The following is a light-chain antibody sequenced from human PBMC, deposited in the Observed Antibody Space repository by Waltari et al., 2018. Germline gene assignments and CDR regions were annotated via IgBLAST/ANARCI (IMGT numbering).Light chain of an antibody. V-gene: IGKV3-15*01. J-gene: IGKJ2*01. CDR1: QRVGTN. CDR3: HQYNNWPPYT. CDR2: AAS. Sequence: EIVMTQSPATLSVSPGERVTLSCRTSQRVGTNLAWYQQKPGQAPRLIIYAASTRATGIPARFSCSGSGAEFTLTITTLQSDDFAVYYCHQYNNWPPYTFGQGTKLEIK.